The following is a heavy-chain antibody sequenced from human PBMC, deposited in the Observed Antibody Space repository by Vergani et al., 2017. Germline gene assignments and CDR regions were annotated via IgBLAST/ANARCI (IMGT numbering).Heavy chain of an antibody. CDR2: ISGNNDDV. Sequence: EVQLVTSGGGLVQPGGSLRLSCAASGITFWKFGMHWVRQGPGKGLEWVSSISGNNDDVYYADSVKGRFTISRDNAKNSLYLDMSSLRAEDTAVYYCVRDVRVSRTWGQGTLVAVSS. J-gene: IGHJ3*01. CDR1: GITFWKFG. V-gene: IGHV3-21*01. CDR3: VRDVRVSRT.